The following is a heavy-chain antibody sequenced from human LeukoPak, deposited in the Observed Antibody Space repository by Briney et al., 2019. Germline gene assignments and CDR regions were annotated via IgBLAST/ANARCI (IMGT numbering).Heavy chain of an antibody. CDR1: GASVSSYY. J-gene: IGHJ4*02. CDR3: AREGYYYDSSGYRGPLGY. CDR2: IYNSGST. D-gene: IGHD3-22*01. V-gene: IGHV4-59*02. Sequence: SETLSLTCTVSGASVSSYYWSWIRQPPGKGLEWIGYIYNSGSTNYNPSLKSRVTISVDTSKNQFSLTLSSVTAADTAVYYCAREGYYYDSSGYRGPLGYWGQGTLVTVSS.